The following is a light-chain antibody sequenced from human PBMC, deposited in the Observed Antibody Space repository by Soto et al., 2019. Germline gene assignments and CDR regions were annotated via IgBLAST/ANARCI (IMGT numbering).Light chain of an antibody. CDR2: GAS. CDR1: RSVGSS. J-gene: IGKJ1*01. V-gene: IGKV3-11*01. Sequence: EIVLTQAQTTVSLSPGYRAPLSCRASRSVGSSLAWYQQKPGQAPRLLIYGASNRATGIPDRFSGSESGTDFTLTISSLEPEDSALFYCQQRSYWPWTFGQGTKVDI. CDR3: QQRSYWPWT.